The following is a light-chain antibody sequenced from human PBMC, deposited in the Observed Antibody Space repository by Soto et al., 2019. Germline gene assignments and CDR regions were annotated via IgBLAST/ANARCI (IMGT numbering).Light chain of an antibody. CDR1: QSVTTN. J-gene: IGKJ5*01. Sequence: ETVLTQPPATLSVSPGERATFSWKASQSVTTNLAWYQQKPGQVPRLLIYGAFTRATGIPARFSGSGSGTEFTLSISSLQSEDFAIYHCQQYHSWPHTFGQGTRLEIK. CDR2: GAF. CDR3: QQYHSWPHT. V-gene: IGKV3-15*01.